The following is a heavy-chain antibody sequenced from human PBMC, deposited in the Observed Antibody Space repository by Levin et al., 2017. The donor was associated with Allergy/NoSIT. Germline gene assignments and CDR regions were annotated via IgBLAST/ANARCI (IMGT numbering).Heavy chain of an antibody. J-gene: IGHJ2*01. CDR1: GWTFTYTY. Sequence: GASVKVSCSASGWTFTYTYLHWVRQAPGQALEWIGWITPYNGNTNYARKFQDRVTITRDILSPIHMELSGLTSGDTAIYYCARSSLSGPQWYFDFWGRGTQVTVSS. V-gene: IGHV1-45*02. D-gene: IGHD7-27*01. CDR3: ARSSLSGPQWYFDF. CDR2: ITPYNGNT.